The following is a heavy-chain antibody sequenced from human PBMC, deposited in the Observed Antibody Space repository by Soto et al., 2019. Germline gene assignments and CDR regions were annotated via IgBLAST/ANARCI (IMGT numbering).Heavy chain of an antibody. V-gene: IGHV1-69*01. Sequence: QVQLVQSGAEVKKPGSSVKVSCKASGGTFSSYAISWVRQAPGQGLEWRGGIIPIFGTANYAQKFQGRVTITADEATSTAYMELSRLRSEDTAVYYCARARSGITMVRGVIIRDVRYYYGMDVWGQGTTVTVSS. CDR1: GGTFSSYA. J-gene: IGHJ6*02. CDR2: IIPIFGTA. CDR3: ARARSGITMVRGVIIRDVRYYYGMDV. D-gene: IGHD3-10*01.